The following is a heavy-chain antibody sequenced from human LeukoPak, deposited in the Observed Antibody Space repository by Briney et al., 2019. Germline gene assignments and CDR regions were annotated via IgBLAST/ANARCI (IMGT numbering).Heavy chain of an antibody. D-gene: IGHD5-18*01. V-gene: IGHV3-72*01. CDR3: AKLARIHLWADY. CDR1: GVTLSDHH. Sequence: TGGSLRLSCAASGVTLSDHHMDWVRQPPGKGLEWIGRSRNKANSYTTEYAASVKGRFAISRDDSNNSLYLQMNSLKSEDTAVYFCAKLARIHLWADYWGQGTRVTVSS. J-gene: IGHJ4*02. CDR2: SRNKANSYTT.